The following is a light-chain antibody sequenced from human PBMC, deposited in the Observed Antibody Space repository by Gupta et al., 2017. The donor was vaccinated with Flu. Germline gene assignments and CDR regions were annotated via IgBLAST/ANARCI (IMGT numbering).Light chain of an antibody. J-gene: IGKJ2*01. CDR1: QGVSSY. V-gene: IGKV3D-11*01. Sequence: DIVLTQSPATLSLSPGERATLSCRASQGVSSYLAWYQQKPGQAPRLLIYDASNRATGITARFSGSGPGTDFTLTISSLEPEDFAVYYCQQRSNWPYTFGQGTKLEIK. CDR2: DAS. CDR3: QQRSNWPYT.